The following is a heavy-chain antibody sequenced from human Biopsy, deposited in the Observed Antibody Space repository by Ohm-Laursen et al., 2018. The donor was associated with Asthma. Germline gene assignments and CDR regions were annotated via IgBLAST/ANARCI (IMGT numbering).Heavy chain of an antibody. CDR2: IATDGSNK. J-gene: IGHJ4*02. CDR1: GFTFSSYS. D-gene: IGHD2-21*01. CDR3: VKDRSAGYYYFDD. Sequence: SLRLSCAASGFTFSSYSMHWVRQAPGRGPEYVSFIATDGSNKFYADSVKGRFTASRDNSKHTLYLHMTGLRADDTGVYYCVKDRSAGYYYFDDWGQGAQVTVSS. V-gene: IGHV3-64D*08.